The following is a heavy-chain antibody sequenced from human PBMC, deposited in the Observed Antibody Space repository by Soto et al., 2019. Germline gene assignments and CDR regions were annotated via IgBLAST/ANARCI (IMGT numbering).Heavy chain of an antibody. CDR1: GGSVSNSSHY. CDR3: ARGDGFWGGYSYLNY. V-gene: IGHV4-61*01. CDR2: VYYTGST. J-gene: IGHJ4*02. Sequence: KASETLSLTCTVSGGSVSNSSHYWTWIRQPPGKGLEWIGYVYYTGSTNYNPSLHSRVTISVDTSKNQFSLTLSSVTAADTAVYYCARGDGFWGGYSYLNYWGQGTQVTVSS. D-gene: IGHD3-3*01.